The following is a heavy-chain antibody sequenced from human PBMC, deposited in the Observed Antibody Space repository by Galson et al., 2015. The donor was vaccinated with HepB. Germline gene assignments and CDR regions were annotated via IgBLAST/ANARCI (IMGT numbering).Heavy chain of an antibody. D-gene: IGHD6-13*01. CDR3: ARDLAAETTDAFDI. V-gene: IGHV1-18*01. CDR1: GYSFNNYA. CDR2: ISGHNGRP. Sequence: SVKVSCKASGYSFNNYAITWVRQAPGQGLQWMGWISGHNGRPMYAQEFQDRVTLTIDTSATTASMEVNRLTSDDTAMYYCARDLAAETTDAFDIWGQGTMVTVSS. J-gene: IGHJ3*02.